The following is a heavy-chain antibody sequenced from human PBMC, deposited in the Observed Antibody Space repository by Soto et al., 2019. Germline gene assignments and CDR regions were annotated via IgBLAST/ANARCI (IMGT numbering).Heavy chain of an antibody. D-gene: IGHD4-17*01. V-gene: IGHV3-9*01. Sequence: EVQLVESGGGLVQPGRSLRLSCAASGFTFDDYAMHWVRQGPGKGLEWVSSISWNSGNLGYADSVKGRFTISSDNAKNSLYLQMNSLRGEDTALYYCAKGASTTVFAFTDYWGQGTLVTVSS. CDR2: ISWNSGNL. CDR1: GFTFDDYA. CDR3: AKGASTTVFAFTDY. J-gene: IGHJ4*02.